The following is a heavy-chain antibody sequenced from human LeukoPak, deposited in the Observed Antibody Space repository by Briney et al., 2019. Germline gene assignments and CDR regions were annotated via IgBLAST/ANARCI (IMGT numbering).Heavy chain of an antibody. D-gene: IGHD1-26*01. Sequence: GGSLRLSYAVSGFTVRSNYMSWVRQAPGKGLEWVSVIYSGGSTYYADSVKGRFTISRDNSKNTLYLQMSSLRVEDTAVYYCATWEDSGTYYQRAAFDIWGQGTMVTVSS. CDR2: IYSGGST. CDR1: GFTVRSNY. J-gene: IGHJ3*02. V-gene: IGHV3-53*01. CDR3: ATWEDSGTYYQRAAFDI.